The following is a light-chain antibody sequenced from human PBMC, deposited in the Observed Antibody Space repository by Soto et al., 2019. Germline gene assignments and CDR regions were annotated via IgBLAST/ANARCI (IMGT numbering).Light chain of an antibody. J-gene: IGKJ5*01. CDR2: GAS. V-gene: IGKV3-15*01. CDR3: QQYNSWPPIT. Sequence: EIVLTQSPATLSLSPGERATLSCRASHSVSSNLAWYQQKPGQAPRLLIYGASTRATGIPARFSGSGSGTEFTLTISSLQSEDFAIYYCQQYNSWPPITFGQGTRLEIK. CDR1: HSVSSN.